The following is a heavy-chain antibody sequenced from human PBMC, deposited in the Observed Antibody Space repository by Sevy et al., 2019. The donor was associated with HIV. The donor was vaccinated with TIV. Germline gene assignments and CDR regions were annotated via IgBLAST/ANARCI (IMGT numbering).Heavy chain of an antibody. CDR1: GYTFTSYD. J-gene: IGHJ6*02. Sequence: ASVKVYCKASGYTFTSYDIHWVRQATGQGLEWMGWMNPNSGNTGYAQKFQGRVTMTRNTSISTAYMELSSLRSEDTAVYYCARGNVRGPTIFGVVDAAQYYYYGIDVRGQGTTVTVSS. CDR2: MNPNSGNT. D-gene: IGHD3-3*01. V-gene: IGHV1-8*01. CDR3: ARGNVRGPTIFGVVDAAQYYYYGIDV.